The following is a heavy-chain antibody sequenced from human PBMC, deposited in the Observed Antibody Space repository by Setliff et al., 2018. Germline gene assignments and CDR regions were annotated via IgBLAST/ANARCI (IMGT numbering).Heavy chain of an antibody. V-gene: IGHV1-18*01. Sequence: ASVKVSCKASGYIFTTYGFNWVRQAPGQGLEWMGMISTYTGKTTYAQKFQGRVTMTTDTSTGTGYMELRSLRSDDTAVYVCARFGGSCSSSSCYASDLWGQGTRVTVSS. CDR3: ARFGGSCSSSSCYASDL. CDR2: ISTYTGKT. J-gene: IGHJ3*01. D-gene: IGHD2-2*01. CDR1: GYIFTTYG.